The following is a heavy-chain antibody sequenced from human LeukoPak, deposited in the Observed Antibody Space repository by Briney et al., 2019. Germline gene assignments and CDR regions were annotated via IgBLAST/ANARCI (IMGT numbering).Heavy chain of an antibody. Sequence: PSETLSLTCTVSGGSISGYFWTWIRQPAGKELEWIGRVYTSGTTYYNPSLESRVTIPLDTFNNQFSLRVTSVTAADTAIYYCARGTEKTRISGYYSFDHWGRGLLVTVSS. D-gene: IGHD5-12*01. CDR2: VYTSGTT. CDR3: ARGTEKTRISGYYSFDH. V-gene: IGHV4-4*07. J-gene: IGHJ4*02. CDR1: GGSISGYF.